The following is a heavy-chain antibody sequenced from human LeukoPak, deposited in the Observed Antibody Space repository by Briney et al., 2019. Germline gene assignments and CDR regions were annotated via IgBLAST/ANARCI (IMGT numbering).Heavy chain of an antibody. CDR2: INPNSGGT. D-gene: IGHD1-26*01. J-gene: IGHJ4*02. V-gene: IGHV1-2*02. CDR1: GYTFTGYY. CDR3: AREAPIVGATPLFDY. Sequence: ASVKVSCKASGYTFTGYYMHWVRQAPGQGLEWMGWINPNSGGTNYARKFQGRVTMTRDTSISTAYMELSRLRSDDTAVYYCAREAPIVGATPLFDYWGQGTLVTVSS.